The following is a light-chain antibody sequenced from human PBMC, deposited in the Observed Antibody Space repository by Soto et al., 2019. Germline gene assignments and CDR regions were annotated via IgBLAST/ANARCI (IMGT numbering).Light chain of an antibody. CDR1: QSVSSSY. Sequence: EMVLTQSPGTLSLSPGERATLACRASQSVSSSYLAWYQQRPGQAPRLLIYVASTRATDIPDRFYGSGSGTDFTLTISILEPEDFAVYYCQLYDSSLYTFGQGNKLEIK. V-gene: IGKV3-20*01. CDR3: QLYDSSLYT. CDR2: VAS. J-gene: IGKJ2*01.